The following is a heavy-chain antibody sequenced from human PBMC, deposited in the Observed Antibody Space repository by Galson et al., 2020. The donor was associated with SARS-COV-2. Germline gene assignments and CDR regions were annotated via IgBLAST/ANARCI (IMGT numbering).Heavy chain of an antibody. CDR1: GDSISSGAFY. J-gene: IGHJ2*01. CDR2: FYSRGNT. D-gene: IGHD3-22*01. Sequence: SETLSLTCTVSGDSISSGAFYWSWIRQPAGKGLEWIGHFYSRGNTMYNPSLKSRLSISVDSSKNQFSLILSSVTAADTAIYYCARMTSSAWFSAEYFDLWGRGTLVTVSS. CDR3: ARMTSSAWFSAEYFDL. V-gene: IGHV4-61*09.